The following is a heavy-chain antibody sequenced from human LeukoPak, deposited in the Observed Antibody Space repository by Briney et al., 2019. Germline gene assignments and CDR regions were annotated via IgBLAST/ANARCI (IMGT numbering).Heavy chain of an antibody. D-gene: IGHD6-6*01. Sequence: GGSLRLSCAASGFIFSNYGMHWVRQAPGKGLEWVAFIRHDGSNKYYADSVKGRFTIPRDNAKNSLYLQMNSLRAEDTAVYYCARDGTSSFGYAFDIWGQGTMVTVSS. J-gene: IGHJ3*02. CDR2: IRHDGSNK. V-gene: IGHV3-30*02. CDR3: ARDGTSSFGYAFDI. CDR1: GFIFSNYG.